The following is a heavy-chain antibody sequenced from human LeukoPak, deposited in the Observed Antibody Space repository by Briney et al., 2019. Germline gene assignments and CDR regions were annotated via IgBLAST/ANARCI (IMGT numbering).Heavy chain of an antibody. CDR3: ARDHPERDIVVVPAAAQIPLGWFDP. V-gene: IGHV4-39*07. CDR2: IYYSGST. D-gene: IGHD2-2*01. J-gene: IGHJ5*02. Sequence: PSETLSLTCTVSGGSISSRSYYWGWIRQPPGKGLEWIGSIYYSGSTYYNPSLKSRVTISVDTSKNQFSLKLSSVTAADTAVYYCARDHPERDIVVVPAAAQIPLGWFDPWGQGTLVTVSS. CDR1: GGSISSRSYY.